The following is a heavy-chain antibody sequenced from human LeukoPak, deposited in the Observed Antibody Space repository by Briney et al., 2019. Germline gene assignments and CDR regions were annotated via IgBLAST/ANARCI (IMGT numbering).Heavy chain of an antibody. D-gene: IGHD3-10*01. Sequence: GRSLRLSCAASGFTLDDYAMHWVRQAPGKGLEWVSGISWNSGSIGYADSVKGRFTISRDNAKNSLYLQMNSLRAEDTALYYCAKVPVVRGVILYYFDYWGQGTLVTVSS. V-gene: IGHV3-9*01. J-gene: IGHJ4*02. CDR2: ISWNSGSI. CDR3: AKVPVVRGVILYYFDY. CDR1: GFTLDDYA.